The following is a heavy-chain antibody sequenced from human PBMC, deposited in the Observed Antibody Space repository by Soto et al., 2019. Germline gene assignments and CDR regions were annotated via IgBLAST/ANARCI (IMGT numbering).Heavy chain of an antibody. V-gene: IGHV3-30*18. J-gene: IGHJ3*02. Sequence: QVQLVESGGGVVQPGRSLRPSCAASGFTFSSYGMHWVRQAPGKGLEWMAVISYDGSNKYYADSVKGRFTISRDNSKNTLYLQMNSLRAEDTAVYYCAKDIVLMVYAKLAFDIWGQGTMVTVSS. CDR3: AKDIVLMVYAKLAFDI. CDR1: GFTFSSYG. D-gene: IGHD2-8*01. CDR2: ISYDGSNK.